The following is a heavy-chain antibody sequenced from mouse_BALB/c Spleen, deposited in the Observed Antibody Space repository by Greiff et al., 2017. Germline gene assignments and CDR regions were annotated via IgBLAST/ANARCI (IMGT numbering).Heavy chain of an antibody. V-gene: IGHV7-3*02. CDR3: ARDHDRYDGFDY. CDR2: IRNKANGYTT. D-gene: IGHD2-14*01. J-gene: IGHJ2*01. CDR1: GFTFTDYY. Sequence: EVMLVESGGGLVQPGGSLRLSCATSGFTFTDYYMSWVRQPPGKALEWLGFIRNKANGYTTEYSASVKGRFTISRDNSQSILYLQMNTLRAEDSATYYGARDHDRYDGFDYWGQGTTLTVSS.